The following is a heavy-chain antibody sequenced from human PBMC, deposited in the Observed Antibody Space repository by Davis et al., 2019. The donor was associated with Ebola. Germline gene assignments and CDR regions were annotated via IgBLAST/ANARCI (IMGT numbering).Heavy chain of an antibody. CDR1: GFTFTSYS. CDR3: VRDYLFAFDS. J-gene: IGHJ4*02. CDR2: INTRGDAR. V-gene: IGHV3-48*02. Sequence: GASLKTSCVTSGFTFTSYSFNWIRQPPGKGLEWIAHINTRGDARVYADSVRGRFTISRDDAANSLSLQMDSLKHEDTAVYYCVRDYLFAFDSWGQGTPVTVSS. D-gene: IGHD3-10*02.